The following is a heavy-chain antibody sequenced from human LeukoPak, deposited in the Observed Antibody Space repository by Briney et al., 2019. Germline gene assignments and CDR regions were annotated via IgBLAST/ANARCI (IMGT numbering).Heavy chain of an antibody. J-gene: IGHJ4*02. CDR1: GYIFSDYY. Sequence: GASVKVSCKASGYIFSDYYMHWVRQAPGQGLEWLGWINPKSGAADYAQQFRGRVTMTGDTSINTDYMEMKRVTSDDTAVYYCVRGAEAETSPLDFWGQGTLVIVS. D-gene: IGHD6-13*01. CDR2: INPKSGAA. CDR3: VRGAEAETSPLDF. V-gene: IGHV1-2*02.